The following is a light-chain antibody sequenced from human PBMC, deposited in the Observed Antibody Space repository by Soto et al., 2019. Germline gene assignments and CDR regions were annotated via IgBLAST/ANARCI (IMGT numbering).Light chain of an antibody. CDR3: SSYTTSNTLV. CDR2: EVS. V-gene: IGLV2-14*01. J-gene: IGLJ2*01. CDR1: SSDVGAYTY. Sequence: QSVLTQPASVSGSPGQSITISCTGTSSDVGAYTYVSWYQQHPGKAPKLMIFEVSDRPSGVSNRFSGSKSGNTASLTISGLQPEDEADYYCSSYTTSNTLVFGGGTKLTVL.